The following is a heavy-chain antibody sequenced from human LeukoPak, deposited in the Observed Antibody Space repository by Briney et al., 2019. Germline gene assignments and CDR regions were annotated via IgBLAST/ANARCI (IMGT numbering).Heavy chain of an antibody. CDR2: IYTSGST. CDR3: ARDRRICSSTSCPTYYYYYYMDV. Sequence: SETLSLTCTVSGGSISSGSYYWSWIRQPAGKGLEWIGRIYTSGSTSYNPSLKSRVTISVDTSKNQFSLKLSSVTAADTAVYYCARDRRICSSTSCPTYYYYYYMDVWGKGTTVTVSS. V-gene: IGHV4-61*02. CDR1: GGSISSGSYY. J-gene: IGHJ6*03. D-gene: IGHD2-2*01.